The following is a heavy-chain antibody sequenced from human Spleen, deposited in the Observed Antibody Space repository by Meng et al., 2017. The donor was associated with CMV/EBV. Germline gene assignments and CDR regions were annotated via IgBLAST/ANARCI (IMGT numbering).Heavy chain of an antibody. D-gene: IGHD1-26*01. J-gene: IGHJ5*01. CDR2: IKPDESEK. CDR3: ANSMIVGVTMWFEY. V-gene: IGHV3-7*03. CDR1: GFNFINSW. Sequence: GESLKISCAASGFNFINSWMNWVRQAPGKGLEWVANIKPDESEKNYVDSVKGRFTISRDNPKNSLYLQMNSLRAEDTAVYYCANSMIVGVTMWFEYWGQGTLVTVSS.